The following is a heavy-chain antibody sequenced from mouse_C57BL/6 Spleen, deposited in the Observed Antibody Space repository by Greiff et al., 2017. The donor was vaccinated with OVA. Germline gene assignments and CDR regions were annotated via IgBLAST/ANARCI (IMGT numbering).Heavy chain of an antibody. Sequence: QVQLQQPGAELVKPGASVKLSCKASGYTFTSYWMQWVKQRPGQGLEWIGEIDPSDSYTNYNQKFKGKATLTVDTSSSTAYMQLSSLTSEDSAVYYSARRDDYDEGGYAMEYWGQGTSVTVSS. CDR3: ARRDDYDEGGYAMEY. CDR2: IDPSDSYT. J-gene: IGHJ4*01. CDR1: GYTFTSYW. V-gene: IGHV1-50*01. D-gene: IGHD2-4*01.